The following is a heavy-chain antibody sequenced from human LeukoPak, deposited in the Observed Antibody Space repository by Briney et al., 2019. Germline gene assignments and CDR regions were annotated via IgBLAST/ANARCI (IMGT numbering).Heavy chain of an antibody. V-gene: IGHV4-34*01. Sequence: SETLSLTCAVYGGSFNGYFWTWIRPPPRKGVEWIGEVNHSGSTNYNPSLKSRVTISADTSKNQVSLKMRSVTAADTAVYYCARAREAEAIDSWGQGTLVTVSS. CDR1: GGSFNGYF. J-gene: IGHJ4*02. CDR2: VNHSGST. D-gene: IGHD6-25*01. CDR3: ARAREAEAIDS.